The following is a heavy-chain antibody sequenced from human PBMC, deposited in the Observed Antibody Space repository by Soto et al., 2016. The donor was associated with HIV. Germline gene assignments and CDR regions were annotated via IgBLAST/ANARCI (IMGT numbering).Heavy chain of an antibody. CDR3: ARMFSYGGFDY. V-gene: IGHV4-61*02. Sequence: QVQLQESGPGLVKPSQTLSLTCTVSGGSVSSGSYYWSWIRQPAGKGLEWIGRIYTSGSTNYNPSLKSRVTISVDTSKNQFSLKLRSVTAADTAVYYCARMFSYGGFDYWGQGPWSPSP. CDR1: GGSVSSGSYY. J-gene: IGHJ4*02. CDR2: IYTSGST. D-gene: IGHD2-15*01.